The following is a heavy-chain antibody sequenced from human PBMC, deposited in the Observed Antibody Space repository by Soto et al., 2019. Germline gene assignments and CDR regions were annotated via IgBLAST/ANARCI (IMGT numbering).Heavy chain of an antibody. V-gene: IGHV4-61*01. J-gene: IGHJ4*02. CDR2: IYYSGST. CDR1: VGSFSSGSYY. D-gene: IGHD6-6*01. Sequence: SETLSLTCTVSVGSFSSGSYYWSWIRQPPGKGLEWIGYIYYSGSTNYNPSLKSRVTISVDTSKNQFSLKLSSVTAADTAVYYCAMKYSSSSGFDYWGQGTLVTVSS. CDR3: AMKYSSSSGFDY.